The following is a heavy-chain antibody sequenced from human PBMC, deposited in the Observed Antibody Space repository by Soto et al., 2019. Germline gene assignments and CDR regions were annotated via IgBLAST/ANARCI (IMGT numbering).Heavy chain of an antibody. CDR2: IYYSGST. Sequence: SETLSLTCTVSGGSISSRSYYWGWIRQPPGKGLEWIGSIYYSGSTYYNPSLKSRVTLSVDTSKNQFSLKLSSVTAADTAVYYCASQHYYDSSGYYVVYWGQGTLVTVSS. CDR1: GGSISSRSYY. V-gene: IGHV4-39*01. J-gene: IGHJ4*02. D-gene: IGHD3-22*01. CDR3: ASQHYYDSSGYYVVY.